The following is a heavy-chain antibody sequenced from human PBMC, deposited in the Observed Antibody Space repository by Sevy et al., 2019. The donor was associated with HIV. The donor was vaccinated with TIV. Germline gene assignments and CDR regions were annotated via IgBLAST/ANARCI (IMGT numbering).Heavy chain of an antibody. Sequence: ASVKVSCKVSGYTLTELSIHWVRQAPGKGLEWLVTFDPEDGKTIYAQNFQGRVTMTEDTSTDTTYMELSGLRSEETAVYYCASTRDYYDSSGYYFDYWGQGTLVTVSS. CDR2: FDPEDGKT. CDR1: GYTLTELS. CDR3: ASTRDYYDSSGYYFDY. V-gene: IGHV1-24*01. J-gene: IGHJ4*02. D-gene: IGHD3-22*01.